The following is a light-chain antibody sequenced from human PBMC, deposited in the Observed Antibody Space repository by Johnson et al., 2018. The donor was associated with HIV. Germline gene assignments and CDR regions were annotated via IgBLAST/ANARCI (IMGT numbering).Light chain of an antibody. CDR2: DHK. CDR1: SSNIGNNY. J-gene: IGLJ1*01. V-gene: IGLV1-51*01. CDR3: GTWDARLTIGGD. Sequence: QSVLTQPPSVSAAPGQKVTISCSGSSSNIGNNYVSWYQQLPGTAPKLLIYDHKKRPSRIPERFSGSKSGTSATPAITGPPTGDEADYYCGTWDARLTIGGDIGTGTKVTVL.